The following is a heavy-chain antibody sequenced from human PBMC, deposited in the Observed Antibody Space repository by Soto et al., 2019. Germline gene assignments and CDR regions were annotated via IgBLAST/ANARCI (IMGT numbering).Heavy chain of an antibody. Sequence: GESLKISCAASGFTFSSYWMSWVRQAPGKGLEWVANIKQDGSEKYYVDSVKGRFTISRDNAKNSLYLQMNSLRAEDTAVYYCARVNYDILTGYKYFQHWGQGTLVTVSS. CDR2: IKQDGSEK. D-gene: IGHD3-9*01. CDR3: ARVNYDILTGYKYFQH. J-gene: IGHJ1*01. V-gene: IGHV3-7*01. CDR1: GFTFSSYW.